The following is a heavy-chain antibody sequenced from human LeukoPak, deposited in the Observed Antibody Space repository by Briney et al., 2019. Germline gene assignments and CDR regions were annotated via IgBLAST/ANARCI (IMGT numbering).Heavy chain of an antibody. D-gene: IGHD2-15*01. CDR2: IYSDANIK. Sequence: PGGSLRLSCAASGFTFSNYRLNWVRRAPGKGLEWVSIIYSDANIKYYADSVKGRFTISRDNARNSVYLQMNSLRDDDTAVYYCARDGGRSGGWPLFEYWGQGTLVSVSS. CDR1: GFTFSNYR. V-gene: IGHV3-48*02. CDR3: ARDGGRSGGWPLFEY. J-gene: IGHJ4*02.